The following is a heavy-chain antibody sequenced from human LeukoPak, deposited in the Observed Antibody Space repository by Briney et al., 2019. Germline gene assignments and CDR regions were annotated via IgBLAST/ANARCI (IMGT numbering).Heavy chain of an antibody. CDR3: ARSEWLVRDDAFDI. V-gene: IGHV4-59*01. J-gene: IGHJ3*02. D-gene: IGHD6-19*01. CDR2: IYYSGST. Sequence: SETLSLTCTVSGGSIGTYSWTWIRQPPGKGLEWIGYIYYSGSTNYNPSLKSRVTISVDTSKNQFSLKLSSVTAADTAVYYCARSEWLVRDDAFDIWGQGTMVTVSS. CDR1: GGSIGTYS.